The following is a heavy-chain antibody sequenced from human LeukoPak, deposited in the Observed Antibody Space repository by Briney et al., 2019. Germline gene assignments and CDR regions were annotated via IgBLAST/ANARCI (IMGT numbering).Heavy chain of an antibody. Sequence: GGSLRLSCAASGFTFSSYAMSWVRQAPGKGLEWVSAISGSGTGIYYADSVKGRFTISRDNSNNTLYLQMNSLRAEDTAVYYCAKDRASITFGGVIVNGFDYWGQGTLVTVSS. J-gene: IGHJ4*02. V-gene: IGHV3-23*01. CDR2: ISGSGTGI. CDR1: GFTFSSYA. CDR3: AKDRASITFGGVIVNGFDY. D-gene: IGHD3-16*02.